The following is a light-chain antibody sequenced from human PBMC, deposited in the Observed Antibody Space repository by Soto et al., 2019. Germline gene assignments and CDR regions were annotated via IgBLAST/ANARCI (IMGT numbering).Light chain of an antibody. Sequence: QSVLTQPPSVSGAPGQRVTISCTGSSSNIGAGYDVHWYQQLPGTAPKLLIYGNSNRPSGVPDQFSGSKSGTSASLVITRLQAEDEADYYCQYYDSSLSGVVFGGGTKLTVL. CDR3: QYYDSSLSGVV. CDR1: SSNIGAGYD. J-gene: IGLJ2*01. CDR2: GNS. V-gene: IGLV1-40*01.